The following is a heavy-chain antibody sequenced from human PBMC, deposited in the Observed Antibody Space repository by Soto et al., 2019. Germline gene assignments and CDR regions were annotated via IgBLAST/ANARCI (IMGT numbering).Heavy chain of an antibody. D-gene: IGHD4-17*01. CDR1: AGSLSSYA. J-gene: IGHJ4*02. V-gene: IGHV1-69*13. CDR2: IIPIFGTA. CDR3: ASGLAVTKRGSCFDY. Sequence: SVKDACNACAGSLSSYAISWVRQAPGQGLEWMGGIIPIFGTANYAQKFQGRVTITADESTSTAYMELSSLRSEYTAVYYCASGLAVTKRGSCFDYWGQGTLVTVSS.